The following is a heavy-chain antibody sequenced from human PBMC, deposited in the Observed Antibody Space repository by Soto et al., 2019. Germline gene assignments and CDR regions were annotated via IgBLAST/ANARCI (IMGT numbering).Heavy chain of an antibody. J-gene: IGHJ6*02. CDR1: GYTFTSYA. CDR2: INAGNGNT. D-gene: IGHD3-22*01. Sequence: GASVKVSCKASGYTFTSYAMHWVRQAPGQRLEWMGWINAGNGNTKYSQKFQGRVTTTRDTSASTAYMELSSLRSEDTAVYYCARETYYYDSSGYYPYYYGMDVWGQGTTVTVSS. CDR3: ARETYYYDSSGYYPYYYGMDV. V-gene: IGHV1-3*01.